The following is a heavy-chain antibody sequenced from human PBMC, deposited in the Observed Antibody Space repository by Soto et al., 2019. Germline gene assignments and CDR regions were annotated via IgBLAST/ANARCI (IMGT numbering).Heavy chain of an antibody. CDR1: GFTFSSYG. J-gene: IGHJ6*03. CDR3: ARDNWNYVGAIYYYYMDV. V-gene: IGHV3-33*01. CDR2: IWYDGSNK. Sequence: GGSLILSCAASGFTFSSYGMHWVRQAPGKGLEWVAVIWYDGSNKYYADSVKGRFTISRDNSKNTLYLQMNSLRAEDTAVYYCARDNWNYVGAIYYYYMDVWGKGTTVTAP. D-gene: IGHD1-7*01.